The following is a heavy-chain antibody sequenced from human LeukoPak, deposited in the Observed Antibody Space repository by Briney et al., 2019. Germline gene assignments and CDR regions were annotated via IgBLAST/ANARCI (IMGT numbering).Heavy chain of an antibody. CDR1: GFTLSTYW. D-gene: IGHD3-16*01. Sequence: PGGSLRPSCEASGFTLSTYWMNWVRQVPGKGLDWVANINPDGSGKRYVDSVKGRFTIARDNADNSLSLQMNSLRAEDTAVYYCASWGAGGNSWGQGTLVTVSS. CDR2: INPDGSGK. CDR3: ASWGAGGNS. J-gene: IGHJ4*02. V-gene: IGHV3-7*01.